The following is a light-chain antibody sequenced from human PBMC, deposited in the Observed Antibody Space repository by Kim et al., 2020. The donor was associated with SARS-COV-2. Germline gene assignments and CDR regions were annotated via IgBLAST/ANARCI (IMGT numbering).Light chain of an antibody. Sequence: DIEMTQSPSSLSASVRDRVTITCQASHDIKKFLNWYQQKPGKAPKLLINDASDLQIGVPSRFSGSGSGTDFILTISNLQPEDIATYFCQHYSEIPYTFGQGNKLEI. CDR2: DAS. CDR3: QHYSEIPYT. J-gene: IGKJ2*01. CDR1: HDIKKF. V-gene: IGKV1-33*01.